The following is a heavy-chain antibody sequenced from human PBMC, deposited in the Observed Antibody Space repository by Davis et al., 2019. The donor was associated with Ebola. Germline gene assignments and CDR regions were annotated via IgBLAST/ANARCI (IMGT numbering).Heavy chain of an antibody. Sequence: GESLKISCKGSGYSFTRYWIAWVRQMPGKGLEWMRIIYPGDSDTRYSPSFQGQVTISADNSTSTSYLQWSSLKASDTAMYYCARAGYYYDSSGYQTNTDYWGQGTLVTVSS. CDR3: ARAGYYYDSSGYQTNTDY. D-gene: IGHD3-22*01. V-gene: IGHV5-51*01. CDR1: GYSFTRYW. J-gene: IGHJ4*02. CDR2: IYPGDSDT.